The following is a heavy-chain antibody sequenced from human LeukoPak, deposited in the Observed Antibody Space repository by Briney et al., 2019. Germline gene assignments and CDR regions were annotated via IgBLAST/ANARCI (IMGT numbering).Heavy chain of an antibody. J-gene: IGHJ3*02. Sequence: GGSLRLSCAASGFTFSSYAMSWVRQAPGKGLEWVSVMRWNGVDISYADSVKGRFIISRDSSKTSLFLQMNSLRTEDTALYYCARERDSFDIWGQGTMVTVST. CDR2: MRWNGVDI. CDR3: ARERDSFDI. CDR1: GFTFSSYA. V-gene: IGHV3-43*02.